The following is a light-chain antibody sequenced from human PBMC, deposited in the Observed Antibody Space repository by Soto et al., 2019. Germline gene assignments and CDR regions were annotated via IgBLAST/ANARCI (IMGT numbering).Light chain of an antibody. J-gene: IGLJ2*01. CDR1: SSDVGAYNF. V-gene: IGLV2-14*01. CDR2: EVS. CDR3: SSQTASATVL. Sequence: QSALTQPASVSGSPGQSITISCTGTSSDVGAYNFVSWYQQFPGKAPKLMIYEVSNRPSGVSDGFSGSKSGNTASLIISGLRPEDEADYYCSSQTASATVLFGGGTKVTVL.